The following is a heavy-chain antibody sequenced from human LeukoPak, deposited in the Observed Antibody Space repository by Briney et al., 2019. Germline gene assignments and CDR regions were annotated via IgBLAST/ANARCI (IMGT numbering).Heavy chain of an antibody. Sequence: PGGSLRLSCAASGFAFSSYAMSWVRQAPGKGLEWVSGSSGSGGTTNYADSVKGRFAISRDNSKNTLYLQMNSLRAEDTAVYYCAKDRPWIAVAGYYFDYWGQGTLVTVSS. D-gene: IGHD6-19*01. J-gene: IGHJ4*02. CDR1: GFAFSSYA. CDR3: AKDRPWIAVAGYYFDY. CDR2: SSGSGGTT. V-gene: IGHV3-23*01.